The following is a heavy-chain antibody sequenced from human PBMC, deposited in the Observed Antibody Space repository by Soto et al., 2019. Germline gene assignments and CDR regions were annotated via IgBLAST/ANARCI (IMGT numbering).Heavy chain of an antibody. Sequence: ASVKVSCKASGYTYISYGVGWVRQVPAQGLDWLGLFTVTIANSNYPQKLQARFTMPTATSPSTAYIVLRSLTSDDLSFFYCGGGLGGGCYYFDYWGPGSLVTVSS. CDR3: GGGLGGGCYYFDY. V-gene: IGHV1-18*03. J-gene: IGHJ4*02. CDR1: GYTYISYG. CDR2: FTVTIANS. D-gene: IGHD3-16*01.